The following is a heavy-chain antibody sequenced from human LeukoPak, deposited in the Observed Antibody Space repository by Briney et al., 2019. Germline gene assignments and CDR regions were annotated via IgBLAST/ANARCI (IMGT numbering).Heavy chain of an antibody. J-gene: IGHJ4*02. CDR3: ARAKGSGSYYNFNNPFDY. CDR1: GYTFTGYY. V-gene: IGHV1-2*02. Sequence: ASVKVSCKASGYTFTGYYMHWVRQAPGQGLEWMGWINPNSGGTNYAQKFQGRVTMTRDTSISTAYMELSRLRSDDTAVYYCARAKGSGSYYNFNNPFDYWGQGTLVTVSS. CDR2: INPNSGGT. D-gene: IGHD3-10*01.